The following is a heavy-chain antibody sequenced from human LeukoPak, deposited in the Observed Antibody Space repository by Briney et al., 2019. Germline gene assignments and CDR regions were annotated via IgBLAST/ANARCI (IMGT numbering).Heavy chain of an antibody. Sequence: ASVKVSCKVSGYTLTELSMHWVRQAPGKGLEWMGGFDPEDGETIYAQKFQGRVTMTEDTSTDTAYMELSSLRSEDTAVYYCATLFPAHSGSYYGASVDYWGQGTLVTVSS. CDR1: GYTLTELS. V-gene: IGHV1-24*01. D-gene: IGHD1-26*01. CDR3: ATLFPAHSGSYYGASVDY. J-gene: IGHJ4*02. CDR2: FDPEDGET.